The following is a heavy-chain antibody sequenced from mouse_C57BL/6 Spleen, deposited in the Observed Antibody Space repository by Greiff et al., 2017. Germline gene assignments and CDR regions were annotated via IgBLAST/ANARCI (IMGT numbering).Heavy chain of an antibody. D-gene: IGHD3-1*01. V-gene: IGHV1-50*01. Sequence: VQLQQPGAELVKPGASVKLSCKASGYTFTSYWMQWVKQRPGQGLEWIGEIDPPDSYTTYNQKFKGKATLTVDTSSSTAYMQLSSLTSEDSAVXYCGGWLRGGAMDYWGQGTSVTVSS. CDR3: GGWLRGGAMDY. J-gene: IGHJ4*01. CDR2: IDPPDSYT. CDR1: GYTFTSYW.